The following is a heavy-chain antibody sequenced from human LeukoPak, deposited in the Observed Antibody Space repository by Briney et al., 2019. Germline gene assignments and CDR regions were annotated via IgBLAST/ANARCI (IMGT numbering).Heavy chain of an antibody. Sequence: GGSLRLSCAASGFTFSSYAMSWVRQAPAKGLEWVSAISGSGGSTYYADSVKGRFTISRDNSKNTLYLQMNSLRAEDTAVYYCAKARGLTGYLFDYWGQGTLVTVSS. D-gene: IGHD3-9*01. CDR2: ISGSGGST. V-gene: IGHV3-23*01. CDR3: AKARGLTGYLFDY. CDR1: GFTFSSYA. J-gene: IGHJ4*02.